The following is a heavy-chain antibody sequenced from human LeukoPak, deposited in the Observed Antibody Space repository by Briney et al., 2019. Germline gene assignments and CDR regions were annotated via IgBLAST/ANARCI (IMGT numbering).Heavy chain of an antibody. CDR2: ISSSSSYT. J-gene: IGHJ4*02. V-gene: IGHV3-11*05. D-gene: IGHD2-2*01. Sequence: GGSLRLSCAASGFTLSDYYMSWIRQAPGKGLEWVSHISSSSSYTKDGDSVKGRFTISRDNAKNSLYLRMNSLRAEDTAVYYCARVILPAAIDCWGQGTLVIVSS. CDR1: GFTLSDYY. CDR3: ARVILPAAIDC.